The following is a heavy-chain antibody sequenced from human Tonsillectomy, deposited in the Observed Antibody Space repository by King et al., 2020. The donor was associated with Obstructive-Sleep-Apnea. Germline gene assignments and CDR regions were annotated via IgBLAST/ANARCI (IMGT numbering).Heavy chain of an antibody. CDR2: IYHSGRT. V-gene: IGHV4-38-2*02. J-gene: IGHJ5*02. CDR1: GYFISSGYY. CDR3: ARTEYSSRWDGWFDP. D-gene: IGHD6-13*01. Sequence: VQLQESGPGLVKPSETLSLTCNVSGYFISSGYYWGWIRQPPGKGLEWIGSIYHSGRTDYKPSLKSRLTISVDTSKNQFSLKLSSVTAADPAAYYCARTEYSSRWDGWFDPWGQGTLVTVSS.